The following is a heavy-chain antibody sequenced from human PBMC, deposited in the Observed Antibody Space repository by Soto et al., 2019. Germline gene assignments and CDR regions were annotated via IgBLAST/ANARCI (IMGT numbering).Heavy chain of an antibody. CDR1: GFTVSSNY. CDR2: IYSGGST. Sequence: GGSLRLSCAASGFTVSSNYMSWVRQAPGKGLEWVSVIYSGGSTYYADSVKGRFTISRDNSKNTLYLQMNSLRTEDTAVYYCARVEYSSSSYYYYYMDVWGKGTTVTVSS. J-gene: IGHJ6*03. D-gene: IGHD6-6*01. V-gene: IGHV3-53*01. CDR3: ARVEYSSSSYYYYYMDV.